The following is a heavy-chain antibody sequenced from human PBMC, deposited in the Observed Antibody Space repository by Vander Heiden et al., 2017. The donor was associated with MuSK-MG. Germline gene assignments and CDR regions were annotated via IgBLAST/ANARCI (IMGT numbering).Heavy chain of an antibody. Sequence: EVQLEECGGGMVQPGGSVRLSCVAAGFNFNNYWMSWVRQAPGKGLEWVANIDQDGSERNYVDSVKGRLTISRDNAKKSVYLQMNNVRAEDTAVYYCARDQLRHCGGDCQFFHYWGQGTLVSVSP. CDR2: IDQDGSER. J-gene: IGHJ4*02. V-gene: IGHV3-7*04. CDR3: ARDQLRHCGGDCQFFHY. D-gene: IGHD2-21*02. CDR1: GFNFNNYW.